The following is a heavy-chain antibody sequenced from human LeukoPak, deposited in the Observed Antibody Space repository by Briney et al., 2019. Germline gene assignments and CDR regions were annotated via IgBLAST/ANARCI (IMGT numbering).Heavy chain of an antibody. J-gene: IGHJ3*02. CDR2: MNPNSGNT. Sequence: GASVKVSCKASGYTFTSYDINWVRQATGQGLEWMGWMNPNSGNTGYAQKFQGRVTITRNTSISTAYMELSSLRSEHTAVYYCARAEVGATADAFDIWGQGTMVTVSS. CDR3: ARAEVGATADAFDI. CDR1: GYTFTSYD. V-gene: IGHV1-8*03. D-gene: IGHD1-26*01.